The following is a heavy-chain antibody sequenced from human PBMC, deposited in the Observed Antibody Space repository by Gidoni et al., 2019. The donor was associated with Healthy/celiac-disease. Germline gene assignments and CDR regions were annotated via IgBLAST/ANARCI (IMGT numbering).Heavy chain of an antibody. J-gene: IGHJ4*02. CDR3: ASFGEIPYGSGKKVARPHDY. CDR2: INPSGGST. D-gene: IGHD3-10*01. CDR1: GYTFTSYY. V-gene: IGHV1-46*01. Sequence: QVQLVQSGAEVKKPGASVKVSCKASGYTFTSYYMHWVRQAPGQGLEWMGIINPSGGSTSYAQKFQGRVTMTRDTSTSTVYMELSSLRSEDTAVYYCASFGEIPYGSGKKVARPHDYWGQGTLVTVSS.